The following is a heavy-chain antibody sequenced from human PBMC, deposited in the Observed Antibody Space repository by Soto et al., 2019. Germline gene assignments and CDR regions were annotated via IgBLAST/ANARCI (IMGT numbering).Heavy chain of an antibody. J-gene: IGHJ4*02. V-gene: IGHV3-48*02. CDR1: GFSFSNYN. CDR3: ARDFGHGYYLDY. D-gene: IGHD3-3*01. CDR2: ITDSSDTV. Sequence: GGSLRLSCAASGFSFSNYNMNWVRQAPGKGLGWVSYITDSSDTVHYADSVRGRFTISRDNAESSLYLQMNSLRDEDTAVYFCARDFGHGYYLDYWGRGTLVTVSS.